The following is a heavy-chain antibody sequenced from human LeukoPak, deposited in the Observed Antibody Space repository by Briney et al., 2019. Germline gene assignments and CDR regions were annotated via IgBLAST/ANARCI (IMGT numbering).Heavy chain of an antibody. CDR1: GYSFTAFY. CDR2: IHPRSGET. D-gene: IGHD3-10*01. J-gene: IGHJ4*02. CDR3: ARDGEYGTGSYYRGCFDY. Sequence: GASVKVSCKASGYSFTAFYIHWVRKAPGQGLEWMGWIHPRSGETNYAYKFRGRVTMTRDTSISTTYMDLGSLGSDDTAVYYCARDGEYGTGSYYRGCFDYRGQGTLVTVSS. V-gene: IGHV1-2*02.